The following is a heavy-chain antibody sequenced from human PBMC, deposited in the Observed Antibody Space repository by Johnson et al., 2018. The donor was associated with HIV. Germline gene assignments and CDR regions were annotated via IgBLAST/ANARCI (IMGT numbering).Heavy chain of an antibody. Sequence: VQLVESGGGVVQPGRSLRLSCAASGFTFSSYAMHWVRQAPGKGLEWVAVISYDGSNKYYADSVKGRFTISRDNSKNTMYLKMNSLRAEDTAVYYCASATYYYDSSGSNNVAFDIWGQGTMVTVSS. CDR2: ISYDGSNK. J-gene: IGHJ3*02. CDR3: ASATYYYDSSGSNNVAFDI. V-gene: IGHV3-30-3*01. CDR1: GFTFSSYA. D-gene: IGHD3-22*01.